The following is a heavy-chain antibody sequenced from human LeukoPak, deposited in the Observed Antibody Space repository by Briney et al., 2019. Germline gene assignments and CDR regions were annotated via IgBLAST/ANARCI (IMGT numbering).Heavy chain of an antibody. CDR3: ASRRTTNDY. CDR1: GGSFSGYY. CDR2: INHSGST. V-gene: IGHV4-34*01. D-gene: IGHD1-7*01. J-gene: IGHJ4*02. Sequence: KPSQTLSLTCAVYGGSFSGYYWSWIRQPPGKGLEWIGEINHSGSTNYNPSLRSRVTISVDTSKNQFSLKLSSVTAADTAVYYCASRRTTNDYWGQGTLVTVSS.